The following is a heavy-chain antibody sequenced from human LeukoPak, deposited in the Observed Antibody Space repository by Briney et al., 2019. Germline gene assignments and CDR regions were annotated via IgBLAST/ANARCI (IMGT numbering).Heavy chain of an antibody. V-gene: IGHV1-2*02. Sequence: ASVKVSCKASGYTFTDYYMHWVRQAPGQGLEWMGWINPNSGGTNYAQKFQGRVTMTRDTSISTAYMELSRLRSDDTAVYYCARVRSEGWEPFDYWGQGTLVTVSS. D-gene: IGHD1-26*01. CDR1: GYTFTDYY. J-gene: IGHJ4*02. CDR2: INPNSGGT. CDR3: ARVRSEGWEPFDY.